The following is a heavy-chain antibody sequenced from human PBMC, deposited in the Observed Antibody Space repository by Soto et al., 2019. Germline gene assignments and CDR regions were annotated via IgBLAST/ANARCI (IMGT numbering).Heavy chain of an antibody. Sequence: EVQLLESGGNLVQPGGSLRLSCAASGFTFSYYAMSWVRQAPGKGLEWVALIRDSQETTYYADSVRGRFTISRDDSKNTLYLQMNSLRVEDTALYYCAKDWTHFDYWGQGTVVTVSS. CDR3: AKDWTHFDY. CDR1: GFTFSYYA. CDR2: IRDSQETT. V-gene: IGHV3-23*01. D-gene: IGHD3-3*01. J-gene: IGHJ4*02.